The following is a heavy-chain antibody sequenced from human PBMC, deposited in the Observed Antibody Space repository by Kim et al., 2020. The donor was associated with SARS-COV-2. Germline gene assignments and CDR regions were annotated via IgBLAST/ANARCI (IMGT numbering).Heavy chain of an antibody. D-gene: IGHD2-2*02. CDR1: GFTFDDYA. J-gene: IGHJ5*02. CDR3: AKDKGRRLYCSSTSCYSIGWFDP. V-gene: IGHV3-9*01. CDR2: ISWNSGSI. Sequence: GGSLRLSCAASGFTFDDYAMHWVRQAPGKGLEWVSGISWNSGSIGYADSVKGRFTISRDNAKNSLYLQMNSLRAEDTALYYCAKDKGRRLYCSSTSCYSIGWFDPWGQGTLVTVSS.